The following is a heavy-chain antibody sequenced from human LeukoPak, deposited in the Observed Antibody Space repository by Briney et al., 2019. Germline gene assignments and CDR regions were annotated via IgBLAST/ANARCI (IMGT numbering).Heavy chain of an antibody. J-gene: IGHJ4*02. Sequence: GGSLRLSCAASGFTFDDYAMHWVRQAPGKGLEWVSGISWNSGSIGYADSVKGRFTISRDNAKNSLYLQMNSLRAEDTALYYCAKDSAAAAGTPLWEYWGQGTLVAVSS. V-gene: IGHV3-9*01. CDR2: ISWNSGSI. CDR3: AKDSAAAAGTPLWEY. CDR1: GFTFDDYA. D-gene: IGHD6-13*01.